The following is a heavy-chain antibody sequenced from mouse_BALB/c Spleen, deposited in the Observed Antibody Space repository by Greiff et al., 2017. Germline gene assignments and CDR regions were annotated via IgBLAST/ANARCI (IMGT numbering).Heavy chain of an antibody. J-gene: IGHJ2*01. CDR3: ARDYDGYYYFDY. V-gene: IGHV2-9*02. CDR2: IWAGGST. CDR1: GFSLTSYG. Sequence: VKLQESGPGLVAPSQSLSITCTVSGFSLTSYGVHWVRQPPGKGLEWLGVIWAGGSTNYNSALMSRLSISKDNSKSQVFLKMNSLQTDDTAMYYCARDYDGYYYFDYWGQGTTLTVSS. D-gene: IGHD2-3*01.